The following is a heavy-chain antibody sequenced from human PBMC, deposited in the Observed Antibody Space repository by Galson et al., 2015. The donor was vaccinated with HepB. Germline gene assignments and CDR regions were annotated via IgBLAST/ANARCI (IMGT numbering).Heavy chain of an antibody. V-gene: IGHV1-24*01. D-gene: IGHD3-22*01. Sequence: SVKVSCKVSGYTLSNLSMRWVRQAPGKGLEWMGGFDPEDGETIYTQKFQGRVTMTEDTSTATAYMEPSSLRSEDTAVYYCATFSGSSDAFDIWGQGTMVTVSS. CDR2: FDPEDGET. CDR3: ATFSGSSDAFDI. J-gene: IGHJ3*02. CDR1: GYTLSNLS.